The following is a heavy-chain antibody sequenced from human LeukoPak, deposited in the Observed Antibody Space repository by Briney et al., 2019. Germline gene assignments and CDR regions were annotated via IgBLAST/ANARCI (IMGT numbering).Heavy chain of an antibody. V-gene: IGHV3-30-3*01. J-gene: IGHJ6*03. D-gene: IGHD6-13*01. CDR1: GFTFSSYA. CDR3: ARDRGYSSSRYYYYYMDV. Sequence: PGGSLRLSCAASGFTFSSYAMHWVRQAPGKGLEWVAVISYDGSNKYYADSVKGRFTISRDNSKNTLYLQMNSLRAEDTAVYYCARDRGYSSSRYYYYYMDVWGKGTTVTVSS. CDR2: ISYDGSNK.